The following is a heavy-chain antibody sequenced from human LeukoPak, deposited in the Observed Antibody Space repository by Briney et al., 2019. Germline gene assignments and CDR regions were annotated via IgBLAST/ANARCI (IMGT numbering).Heavy chain of an antibody. V-gene: IGHV3-23*01. CDR2: ISGSGGST. CDR1: GFTFSSYA. J-gene: IGHJ5*02. Sequence: GGSLXXSCAASGFTFSSYAMSWVRQAPGKGLEWVSAISGSGGSTYYADSVKGRFTISRDNSKNTVYLQMNSLRAEDTAVYYCXRXXIRVQTGTTPWGRGTLVTVSS. CDR3: XRXXIRVQTGTTP. D-gene: IGHD1-1*01.